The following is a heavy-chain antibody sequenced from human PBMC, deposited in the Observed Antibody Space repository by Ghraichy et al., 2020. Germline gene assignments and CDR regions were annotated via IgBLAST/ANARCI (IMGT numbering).Heavy chain of an antibody. J-gene: IGHJ2*01. D-gene: IGHD3-22*01. CDR2: ISSSGSTI. Sequence: LSLTCAASGFTFSSYEMNWVRQAPGKGLEWVSYISSSGSTIYYADSVKGRFIISRDNAKNSLYLQMNSLRAEDTAVYYCARATYYYDSSGYYIWYFDLWGRGTLVTVSS. CDR1: GFTFSSYE. CDR3: ARATYYYDSSGYYIWYFDL. V-gene: IGHV3-48*03.